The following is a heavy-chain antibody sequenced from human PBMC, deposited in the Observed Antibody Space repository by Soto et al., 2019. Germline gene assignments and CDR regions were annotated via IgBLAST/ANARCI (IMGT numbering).Heavy chain of an antibody. CDR3: TREGTFRSGSNEAWFDP. CDR2: IWYDGSKE. Sequence: QEQLAESGGGVVQPGTSLRLSCTASGFTFSSFGMNWVRQAPGKGLEWVALIWYDGSKEYYADSVKGRFTISRDDSKNTLYLQMDSLRAEDTAVYYCTREGTFRSGSNEAWFDPWGQGTLVTVSS. J-gene: IGHJ5*02. D-gene: IGHD6-25*01. CDR1: GFTFSSFG. V-gene: IGHV3-33*08.